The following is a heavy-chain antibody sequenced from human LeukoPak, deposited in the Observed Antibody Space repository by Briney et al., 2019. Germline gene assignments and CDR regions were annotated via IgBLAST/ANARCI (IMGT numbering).Heavy chain of an antibody. D-gene: IGHD3-3*01. CDR3: ARDLRRTIFGVVIYYGMDV. Sequence: GGSLRLSCAASGLTFSTYSMNWVRQAPGKGLEWISYISSSSTTIYYADSVKGRFTVSRDSAKNSLYLQMNSLRAGDTAVYYCARDLRRTIFGVVIYYGMDVWGQGTTVTVSS. V-gene: IGHV3-48*04. CDR1: GLTFSTYS. J-gene: IGHJ6*02. CDR2: ISSSSTTI.